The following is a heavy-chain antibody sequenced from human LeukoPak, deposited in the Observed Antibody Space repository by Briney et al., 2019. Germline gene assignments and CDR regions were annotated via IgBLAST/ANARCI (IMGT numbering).Heavy chain of an antibody. Sequence: GGSLRLSCAASGFTVSSNYMSWVRQAPGEGLEWVSVIYSGGSTYYADSVKGRFTISRDNSKNTLYLQMNSLRAEDTAVYYCARDRGGWSFDYWGQGTLVTVSS. CDR2: IYSGGST. V-gene: IGHV3-53*01. D-gene: IGHD6-19*01. CDR3: ARDRGGWSFDY. CDR1: GFTVSSNY. J-gene: IGHJ4*02.